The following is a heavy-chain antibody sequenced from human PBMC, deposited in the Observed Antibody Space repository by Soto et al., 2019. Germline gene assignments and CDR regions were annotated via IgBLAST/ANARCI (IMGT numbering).Heavy chain of an antibody. J-gene: IGHJ6*02. D-gene: IGHD1-7*01. V-gene: IGHV1-69*12. Sequence: QVQLVQSGAEVKKPGSSVKVSCKASGGTFSSYAISWVRQAPGQGLEWMGGIIPIFGTADYAQKFQGRVTITADEPTRPAYMVLSSLRSEDTAVYYCAGPPELTRIYYYYGMDVWGQGTTVTVSS. CDR2: IIPIFGTA. CDR1: GGTFSSYA. CDR3: AGPPELTRIYYYYGMDV.